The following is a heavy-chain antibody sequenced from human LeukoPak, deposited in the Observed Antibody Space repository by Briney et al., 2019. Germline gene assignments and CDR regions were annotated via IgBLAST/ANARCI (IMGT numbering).Heavy chain of an antibody. J-gene: IGHJ6*02. CDR1: GGSISSSSYY. Sequence: PSETLSLTCTVSGGSISSSSYYWGWIRQPPGKGLEWIESIYYSGSTYYNPSLKSRVTISVDTSKNQFSLKLSSVTAADTAVYYCASLSSGYSSSWYYYYYGMDVWGQGTTVTVSS. D-gene: IGHD6-13*01. CDR3: ASLSSGYSSSWYYYYYGMDV. V-gene: IGHV4-39*01. CDR2: IYYSGST.